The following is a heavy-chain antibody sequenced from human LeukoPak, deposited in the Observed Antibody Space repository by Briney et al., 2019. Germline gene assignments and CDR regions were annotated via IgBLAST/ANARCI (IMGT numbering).Heavy chain of an antibody. J-gene: IGHJ6*02. Sequence: GESLKISRKGSGYSFTSYWIGWVRQMPGKGLEWMGIIYPGDSDTRYSPSFQGQVTISADKSISTAYLQWSSLKASDTAMYYCARRCSGGSCYTDHGMDVWGQGTTVTVSS. CDR3: ARRCSGGSCYTDHGMDV. CDR1: GYSFTSYW. CDR2: IYPGDSDT. D-gene: IGHD2-15*01. V-gene: IGHV5-51*01.